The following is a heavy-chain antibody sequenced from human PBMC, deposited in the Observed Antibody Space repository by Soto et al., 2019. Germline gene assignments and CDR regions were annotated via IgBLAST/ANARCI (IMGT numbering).Heavy chain of an antibody. Sequence: ASVKVSCKASGYTFTSYGISWVRQAPGQGREWMGWISAYNGNTNYAQKLQGRVTMTTDTSTSTAYMELRSLRSDDTAVYYCARSGSVPRTNDWFDPWGQGTPVTVSS. CDR3: ARSGSVPRTNDWFDP. V-gene: IGHV1-18*01. CDR1: GYTFTSYG. CDR2: ISAYNGNT. J-gene: IGHJ5*02. D-gene: IGHD1-7*01.